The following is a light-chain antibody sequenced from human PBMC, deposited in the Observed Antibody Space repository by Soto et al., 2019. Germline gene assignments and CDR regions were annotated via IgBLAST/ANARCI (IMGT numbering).Light chain of an antibody. CDR3: QQYSSSLT. V-gene: IGKV3-20*01. J-gene: IGKJ4*01. CDR2: GAS. CDR1: QSVSSSY. Sequence: EIVLTQSPGTLSLSPGERATLSCRASQSVSSSYLAWYQQKPGQPPRLLIYGASSTATGIAGWFSGSGSAADFPLIISRLEAEDFADYYWQQYSSSLTFGGGAKVEIK.